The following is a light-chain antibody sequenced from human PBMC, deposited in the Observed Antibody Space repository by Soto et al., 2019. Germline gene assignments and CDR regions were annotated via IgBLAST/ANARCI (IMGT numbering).Light chain of an antibody. CDR3: QQYNNWPRT. CDR2: GAS. CDR1: QSVSSN. J-gene: IGKJ2*01. Sequence: EIVMTQSPATLSVSPGERATVSCRASQSVSSNLAWYQQKPGQAPRLLIYGASTRATGIPARFSGSGSGTEFTLTIGSVQSEDFAVYYCQQYNNWPRTFGQGTKLEIK. V-gene: IGKV3-15*01.